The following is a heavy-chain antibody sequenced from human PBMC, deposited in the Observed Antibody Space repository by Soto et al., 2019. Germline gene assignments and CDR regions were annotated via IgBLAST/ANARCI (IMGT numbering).Heavy chain of an antibody. Sequence: ASVKVSCKASGYTFTSYGISWVRQAPGQGLEWMGWISAYNGNTNYAQKLQGRVTMTTDTSTSTAYMELRSLRSDDTAVYYCARDFKERIVVVPGGYWGQGTLVTVSS. J-gene: IGHJ4*02. CDR1: GYTFTSYG. CDR3: ARDFKERIVVVPGGY. D-gene: IGHD2-15*01. V-gene: IGHV1-18*01. CDR2: ISAYNGNT.